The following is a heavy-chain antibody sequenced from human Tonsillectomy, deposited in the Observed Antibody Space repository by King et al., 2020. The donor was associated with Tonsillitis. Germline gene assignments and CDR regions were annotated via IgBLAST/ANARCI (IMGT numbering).Heavy chain of an antibody. D-gene: IGHD3-3*01. Sequence: VQLVESGGGVAQPGRSLRLSCATSGFIFNTYAMHWVRQAPGKGLEGVAVIWYDGSNKYYIDPVKGRFTISRDNSKNTLYLQMNNLKAEDTAVYYCATLRLRFLPVWGKGTTVTVSS. CDR1: GFIFNTYA. V-gene: IGHV3-33*08. CDR3: ATLRLRFLPV. J-gene: IGHJ6*04. CDR2: IWYDGSNK.